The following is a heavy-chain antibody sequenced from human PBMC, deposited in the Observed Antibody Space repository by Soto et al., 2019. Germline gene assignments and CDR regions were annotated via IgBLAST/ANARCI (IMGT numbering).Heavy chain of an antibody. J-gene: IGHJ6*02. D-gene: IGHD3-10*01. Sequence: QVQLVESGGGVVQPGGSLTLFCAASGFTFSTYGMHWVRQAPGKGLEWVAVLSYDGSNEYYADSVKGRFTISRDNSKYLLYLQMNSLRAEDTAVYYCAANLGQYYGLTRTLENHYYGMDVWGQGTTVTVSS. CDR2: LSYDGSNE. CDR1: GFTFSTYG. V-gene: IGHV3-30*03. CDR3: AANLGQYYGLTRTLENHYYGMDV.